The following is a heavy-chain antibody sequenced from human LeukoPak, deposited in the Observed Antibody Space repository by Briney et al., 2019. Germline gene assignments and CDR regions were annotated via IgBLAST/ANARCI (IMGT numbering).Heavy chain of an antibody. CDR1: GYTFIGYY. J-gene: IGHJ3*02. Sequence: ASVKVSCKASGYTFIGYYMHWVRQAPGQGLEWMGWINPNSGGTNYAQKFQGRVTMTRDTSIGTAYMELSRLRSDDTAVYYCARDRRVYYYDSSGYYSDAFDIWGQGTMVTVSS. CDR2: INPNSGGT. CDR3: ARDRRVYYYDSSGYYSDAFDI. D-gene: IGHD3-22*01. V-gene: IGHV1-2*02.